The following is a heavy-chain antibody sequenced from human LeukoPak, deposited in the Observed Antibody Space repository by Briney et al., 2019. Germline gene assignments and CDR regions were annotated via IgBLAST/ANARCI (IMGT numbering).Heavy chain of an antibody. CDR3: ARGSLGYYDSSGYYYFDY. J-gene: IGHJ4*02. Sequence: PGGSLRLSCAASGFTFSSYWMSWVRQAPGKGLEWVANIKQDGSEKYYVDSVKGRFTISRDNAKNSLYLQMNSLRAEDTAVYYCARGSLGYYDSSGYYYFDYWGQGTLVTVSS. D-gene: IGHD3-22*01. CDR1: GFTFSSYW. CDR2: IKQDGSEK. V-gene: IGHV3-7*01.